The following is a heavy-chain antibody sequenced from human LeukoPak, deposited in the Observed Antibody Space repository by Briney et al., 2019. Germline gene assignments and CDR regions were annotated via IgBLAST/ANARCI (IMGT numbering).Heavy chain of an antibody. V-gene: IGHV3-21*01. CDR2: ISSSSYI. D-gene: IGHD2-2*01. CDR3: ARDPRGGYCSSTSCSDY. J-gene: IGHJ4*02. CDR1: GFTFSSYS. Sequence: GGSLRLSCAASGFTFSSYSMNWVRQAPGKGLEWVSSISSSSYIYYADSVKGRFTISRDNAKNSLYLQMNSLRAEDTAVYYCARDPRGGYCSSTSCSDYWGQGTLVTVSS.